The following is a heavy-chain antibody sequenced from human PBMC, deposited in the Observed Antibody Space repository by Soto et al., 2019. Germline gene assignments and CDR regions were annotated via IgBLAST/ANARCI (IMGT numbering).Heavy chain of an antibody. CDR2: IYYSGST. V-gene: IGHV4-30-4*01. CDR3: ARGSVNMVRGGIGY. Sequence: SETLSLTCTVSGGSISRVDYYWSWIRQPPGKGLEWIGYIYYSGSTNYHPSLKSRGTISVDTSKNQFSLKLSPVTAADRAVYYCARGSVNMVRGGIGYWGQGTLVTVSS. D-gene: IGHD3-10*01. CDR1: GGSISRVDYY. J-gene: IGHJ4*02.